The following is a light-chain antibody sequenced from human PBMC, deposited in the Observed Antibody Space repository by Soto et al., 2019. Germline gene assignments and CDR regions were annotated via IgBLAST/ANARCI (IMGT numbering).Light chain of an antibody. V-gene: IGLV3-21*02. J-gene: IGLJ1*01. CDR3: QVWDTSSDQGV. CDR2: DDS. Sequence: SYELTQPPSVSVAPGQTATVTCGGNNVGSKSVHWYQQKPGQAPVLGVYDDSDRPSGIPERFSGSNSGNTATLTISRVEAGDEADYYCQVWDTSSDQGVFGTGTKVTVL. CDR1: NVGSKS.